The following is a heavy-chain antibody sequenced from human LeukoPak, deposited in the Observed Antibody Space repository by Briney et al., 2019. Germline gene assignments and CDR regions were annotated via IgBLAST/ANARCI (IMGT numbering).Heavy chain of an antibody. CDR3: ARDLGSGGSWPTGMDV. V-gene: IGHV1-3*01. D-gene: IGHD2-15*01. J-gene: IGHJ6*02. CDR2: INAGNGNT. CDR1: GYTFTSYA. Sequence: ASVKVPCKASGYTFTSYAMHWVRQAPGQRLEWMGWINAGNGNTKYSQKFQGRVTITRDTSASTASMELSSLRSEDTAVYYCARDLGSGGSWPTGMDVWGQGTTVTVSS.